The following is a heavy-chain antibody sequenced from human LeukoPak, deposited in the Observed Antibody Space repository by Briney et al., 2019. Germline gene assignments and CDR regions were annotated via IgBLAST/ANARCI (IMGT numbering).Heavy chain of an antibody. J-gene: IGHJ3*02. CDR3: ARDTVLHIASYDFWSGGGAFDI. CDR1: GYTFTSYG. CDR2: ISAYNGNT. V-gene: IGHV1-18*01. D-gene: IGHD3-3*01. Sequence: GASVKVSCKASGYTFTSYGISWVRQAPGQGLEWMGWISAYNGNTNYAQKLQGRVTMTTDTSTSTAYMELRSLRSDDTAVYYCARDTVLHIASYDFWSGGGAFDIWGQGTMVTVSS.